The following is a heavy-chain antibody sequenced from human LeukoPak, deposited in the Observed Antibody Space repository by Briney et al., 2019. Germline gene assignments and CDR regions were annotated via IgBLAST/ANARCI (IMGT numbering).Heavy chain of an antibody. Sequence: GGSLRLSCAASGFSFNNCAMTWVRQAPGKGLEWVSTIVGDGSKTYYADSVKGRFTISSDNSRTLLFLHMNSLRAEDTAVYYCAKQPYNFYYLDVWGEGATVTVSS. CDR1: GFSFNNCA. CDR2: IVGDGSKT. CDR3: AKQPYNFYYLDV. J-gene: IGHJ6*03. V-gene: IGHV3-23*01. D-gene: IGHD2-21*01.